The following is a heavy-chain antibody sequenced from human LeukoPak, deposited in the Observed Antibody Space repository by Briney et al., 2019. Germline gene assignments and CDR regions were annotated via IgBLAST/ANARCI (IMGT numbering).Heavy chain of an antibody. V-gene: IGHV1-69*13. CDR3: ASGSISGSYPKGFDY. CDR1: GGTFSSYA. D-gene: IGHD1-26*01. CDR2: IIPIFGTA. J-gene: IGHJ4*02. Sequence: SVKVSCTASGGTFSSYAISWVRQAPGQGLEWMGGIIPIFGTANYAQKFQGRVTITADESTSTAYMELSSLRSEDTAVYYCASGSISGSYPKGFDYWGQGTLVTVSS.